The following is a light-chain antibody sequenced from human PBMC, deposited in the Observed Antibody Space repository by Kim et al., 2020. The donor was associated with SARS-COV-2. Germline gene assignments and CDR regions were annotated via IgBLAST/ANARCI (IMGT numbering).Light chain of an antibody. J-gene: IGLJ2*01. CDR1: SGSIASNY. CDR2: EDN. CDR3: QSYDSSNPVV. V-gene: IGLV6-57*03. Sequence: KTVPTACTRGSGSIASNYVQWYQLRPGSAPTTVIYEDNQRPSGVPDRFSGSIDSSSNSASLTISGLKTEDEADYYCQSYDSSNPVVFGGGTQLTVL.